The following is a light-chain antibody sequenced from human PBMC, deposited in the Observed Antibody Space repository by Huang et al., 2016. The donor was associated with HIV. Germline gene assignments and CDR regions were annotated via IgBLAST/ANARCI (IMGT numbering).Light chain of an antibody. V-gene: IGKV1-NL1*01. Sequence: DIQMTQSPSSLSASVGDRVTITCRASQDISNSLAWYQQKPGKAASRLIYGTSGLGSGVPSRFSGSGSGTDYTLSINSLLPEDFATYFCQQYSRAPFTFGQGTKLQIK. CDR1: QDISNS. CDR3: QQYSRAPFT. CDR2: GTS. J-gene: IGKJ2*01.